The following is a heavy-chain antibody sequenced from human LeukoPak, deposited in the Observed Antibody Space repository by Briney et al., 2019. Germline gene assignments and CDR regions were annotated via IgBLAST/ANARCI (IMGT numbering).Heavy chain of an antibody. CDR2: ISYDDGLNK. D-gene: IGHD6-19*01. V-gene: IGHV3-30*03. CDR1: GFTFRSYG. CDR3: ARPREAGSSSGWYFDK. Sequence: PGRSLRLSCAASGFTFRSYGMHWVRQAPGKGLEWVAVISYDDGLNKYYADSVKGRFTISRDNSKSTLYLQLSSLRAEDTAVYHCARPREAGSSSGWYFDKWGQGTLVTVSS. J-gene: IGHJ4*02.